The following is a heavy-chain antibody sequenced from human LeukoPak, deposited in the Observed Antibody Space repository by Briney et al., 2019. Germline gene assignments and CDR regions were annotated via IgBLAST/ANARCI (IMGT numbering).Heavy chain of an antibody. CDR3: ARDRSYGSFNY. CDR2: ISSSGSTI. CDR1: GFTFSSFE. J-gene: IGHJ4*02. Sequence: GGSLRLSCAASGFTFSSFEMNWVRQAPGKGLEWVSYISSSGSTIYYADSVKGRFTISRDNAKNSLYLQMSSLRAEDTAVCYCARDRSYGSFNYWGQGTLDTVSS. D-gene: IGHD5-18*01. V-gene: IGHV3-48*03.